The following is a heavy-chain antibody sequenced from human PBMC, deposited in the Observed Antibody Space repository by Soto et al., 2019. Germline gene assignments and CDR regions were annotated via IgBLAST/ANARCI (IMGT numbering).Heavy chain of an antibody. V-gene: IGHV1-69*06. CDR3: ASARVYDYVWGSYRYPGFDY. CDR2: IIPIFGTA. J-gene: IGHJ4*02. D-gene: IGHD3-16*02. CDR1: GGTFSSYA. Sequence: ASVKVSCKASGGTFSSYAISWVRQAPGQGLEWMGGIIPIFGTANYAQKFQGRVTITADKSTSTAYMELSSLRSEDTAVYYCASARVYDYVWGSYRYPGFDYWGQGTLVTV.